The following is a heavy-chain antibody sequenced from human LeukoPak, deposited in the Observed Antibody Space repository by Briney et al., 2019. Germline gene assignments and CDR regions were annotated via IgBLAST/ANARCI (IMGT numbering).Heavy chain of an antibody. CDR1: GGSFSGYY. CDR3: ARGGYDFWSGDWFDP. J-gene: IGHJ5*02. CDR2: INHSGST. Sequence: PSETLSLTCAVYGGSFSGYYWSWIRQPPGKGLERIGEINHSGSTNYNPSLKSRVTISVDTSKNQFSLKLSSVTAADTAVYYCARGGYDFWSGDWFDPWGQGTLVTVSS. V-gene: IGHV4-34*01. D-gene: IGHD3-3*01.